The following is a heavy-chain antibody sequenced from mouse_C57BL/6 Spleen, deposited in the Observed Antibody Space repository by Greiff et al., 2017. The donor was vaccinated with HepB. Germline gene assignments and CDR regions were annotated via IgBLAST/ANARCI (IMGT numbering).Heavy chain of an antibody. J-gene: IGHJ2*01. CDR2: INPNNGGT. CDR3: ARTYYGSSPYFDY. CDR1: GYTFTDYN. Sequence: EVQLQQSGPELVKPGASVKIPCKASGYTFTDYNMDWVKQSHGKSLEWIGDINPNNGGTIYNQKFKGKDTFTVDKSSSTAYMELRSLTSEDTAVYYCARTYYGSSPYFDYWGQGTTLTVSS. D-gene: IGHD1-1*01. V-gene: IGHV1-18*01.